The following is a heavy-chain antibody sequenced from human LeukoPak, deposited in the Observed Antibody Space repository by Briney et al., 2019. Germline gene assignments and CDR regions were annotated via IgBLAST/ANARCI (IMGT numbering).Heavy chain of an antibody. D-gene: IGHD3-22*01. J-gene: IGHJ4*02. Sequence: PSETLSLTCTVSGRPISSYYWSWIRQPPGKGLEWMGNIYDSGSTNYSPSHKSRVTISVDTSKNQCSLKLSSVTAADTAVYYCARQSISGSSLSYFDYWGQGTLVNVSS. CDR2: IYDSGST. CDR3: ARQSISGSSLSYFDY. CDR1: GRPISSYY. V-gene: IGHV4-59*01.